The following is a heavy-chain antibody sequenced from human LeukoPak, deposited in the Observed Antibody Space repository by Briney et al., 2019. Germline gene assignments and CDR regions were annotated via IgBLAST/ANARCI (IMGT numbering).Heavy chain of an antibody. J-gene: IGHJ4*02. Sequence: PGGSLRLSCAASGFTFSDYYMSWIRQAPGKGLEWVSYISSSGSTIYYADSVKGRFTISRDNAKNSLYLQMNSLRAEDTAVYYCAKIITMIVVDSPLDYWGQGTLVTVSS. CDR3: AKIITMIVVDSPLDY. V-gene: IGHV3-11*01. CDR1: GFTFSDYY. CDR2: ISSSGSTI. D-gene: IGHD3-22*01.